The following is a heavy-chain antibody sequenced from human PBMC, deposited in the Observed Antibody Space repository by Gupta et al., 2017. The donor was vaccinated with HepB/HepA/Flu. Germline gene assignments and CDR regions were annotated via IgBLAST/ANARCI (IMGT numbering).Heavy chain of an antibody. V-gene: IGHV3-21*01. D-gene: IGHD6-6*01. J-gene: IGHJ5*02. CDR3: AGGGYSSSNDWFDP. CDR2: ISSSSGYI. CDR1: GFTFSRFS. Sequence: EVQLVESGGGLVKPGGSLRLSCAGSGFTFSRFSMTWVRQAPGKGLEWVSSISSSSGYIYYADSVKGRFTISRDNAKNSLYLQMNSLRAEDTAMYYCAGGGYSSSNDWFDPWGQGTLVTVSS.